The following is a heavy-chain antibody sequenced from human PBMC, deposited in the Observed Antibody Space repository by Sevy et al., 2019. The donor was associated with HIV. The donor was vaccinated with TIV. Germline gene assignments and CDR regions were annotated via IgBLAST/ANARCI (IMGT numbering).Heavy chain of an antibody. CDR3: ARVRRRPPVVDSNWYFDV. J-gene: IGHJ2*01. V-gene: IGHV4-59*12. D-gene: IGHD3-22*01. CDR1: GASITSYY. CDR2: VYHIGTT. Sequence: SETLSLTCAVSGASITSYYCNWIRQSPGKGLEWIAYVYHIGTTSYNPSLKSLVSISLDTSRKQLSMTLYSVTVADTAIYYCARVRRRPPVVDSNWYFDVWGRGTVVTVSS.